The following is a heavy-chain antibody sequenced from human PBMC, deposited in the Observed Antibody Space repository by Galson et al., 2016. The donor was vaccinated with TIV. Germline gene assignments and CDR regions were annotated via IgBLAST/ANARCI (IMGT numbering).Heavy chain of an antibody. V-gene: IGHV4-34*01. Sequence: ETLSLTCAVYGGSFSVYYWSWIRQPPGKGLEWIGEIIHSGSTNYNPSLKSRVTISVDTSKRQFSLKLSSVTAADTAVYYCARGRIAPRVVGYYYYPMDVWGQGTTVTVSS. CDR1: GGSFSVYY. CDR3: ARGRIAPRVVGYYYYPMDV. D-gene: IGHD6-6*01. CDR2: IIHSGST. J-gene: IGHJ6*02.